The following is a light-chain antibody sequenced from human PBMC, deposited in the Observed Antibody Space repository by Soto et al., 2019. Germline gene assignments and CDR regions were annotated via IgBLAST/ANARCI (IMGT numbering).Light chain of an antibody. V-gene: IGKV3-20*01. CDR2: GAS. J-gene: IGKJ2*01. Sequence: EIVLTQSPGTLSSSPGERASLSCWASQSVSSYLAWYQQKPGQAPRVVIYGASNRATGIPDRVSGSGSGTDFTLTISGLEPEDFAVYYCQQYDSSPYTFGQGTKVDIK. CDR1: QSVSSY. CDR3: QQYDSSPYT.